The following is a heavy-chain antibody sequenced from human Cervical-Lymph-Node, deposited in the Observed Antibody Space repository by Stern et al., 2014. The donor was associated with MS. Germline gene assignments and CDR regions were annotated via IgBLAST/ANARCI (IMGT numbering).Heavy chain of an antibody. CDR2: IYWDDDK. Sequence: QITLKESGPTLVKPTQTLTLTCTFSGFSLSTSGVGVGWIRQPPGKALEWLALIYWDDDKRYSTSLKSRLTITKDTSKNQVVLTMTNMDPVDTATYYCAHSDLALVLDAFDIWGQGTMVTVSS. CDR3: AHSDLALVLDAFDI. J-gene: IGHJ3*02. CDR1: GFSLSTSGVG. V-gene: IGHV2-5*02. D-gene: IGHD6-13*01.